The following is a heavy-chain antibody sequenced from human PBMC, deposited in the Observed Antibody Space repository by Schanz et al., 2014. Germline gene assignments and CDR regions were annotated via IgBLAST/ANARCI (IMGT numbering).Heavy chain of an antibody. J-gene: IGHJ4*02. CDR3: AMGGYQLHH. Sequence: EVQLLESGGGLVQPGGSLRLSCAVSGFTVSANYMIWVRQPPGKGLEWVSYISSSSGTIYYADSVKGRFTISRDNAENTLYLQMNSLRVEDTAVYYCAMGGYQLHHWGQGTLVTVSS. V-gene: IGHV3-48*04. D-gene: IGHD1-7*01. CDR1: GFTVSANY. CDR2: ISSSSGTI.